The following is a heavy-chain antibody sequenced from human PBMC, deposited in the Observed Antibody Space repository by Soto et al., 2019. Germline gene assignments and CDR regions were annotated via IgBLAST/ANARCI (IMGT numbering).Heavy chain of an antibody. Sequence: GGSLRLSCAASGFTFSSYAMSWVRQAPGKGLEWVSAISGSGGGTYYADSVKGRFTIARDNSKNTLYLQMNSLRAEDTAVYYCEKGSADIVVVVAAIDYWGQGTLVTVSS. CDR1: GFTFSSYA. J-gene: IGHJ4*02. CDR3: EKGSADIVVVVAAIDY. V-gene: IGHV3-23*01. D-gene: IGHD2-15*01. CDR2: ISGSGGGT.